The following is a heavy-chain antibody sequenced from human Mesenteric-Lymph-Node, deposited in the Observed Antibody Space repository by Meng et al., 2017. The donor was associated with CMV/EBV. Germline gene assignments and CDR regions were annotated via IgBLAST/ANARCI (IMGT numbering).Heavy chain of an antibody. CDR1: GFTFSDYY. CDR2: IYSGGST. J-gene: IGHJ3*02. V-gene: IGHV3-53*01. CDR3: AREVGLAFDI. Sequence: GGSLRLSCAASGFTFSDYYMSWIRQAPGKGLEWVSVIYSGGSTYYADSVKGRFTISRDNSKNTLYLQMNSLRAEDTAVYYCAREVGLAFDIWGQGTMVTVSS.